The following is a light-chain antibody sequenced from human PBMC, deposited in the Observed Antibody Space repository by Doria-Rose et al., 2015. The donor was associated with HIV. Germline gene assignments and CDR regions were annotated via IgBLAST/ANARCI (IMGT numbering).Light chain of an antibody. J-gene: IGKJ1*01. CDR3: HQYGTSWT. CDR1: QSFSSTY. V-gene: IGKV3-20*01. Sequence: TQSPGTLSSSPGGRATLSCRASQSFSSTYLAWYQQKPGQAPSLLIYDGSTRATGIPDRFSASGSGTDFTLTINRLEPEDFALYYCHQYGTSWTSGQGTKVEI. CDR2: DGS.